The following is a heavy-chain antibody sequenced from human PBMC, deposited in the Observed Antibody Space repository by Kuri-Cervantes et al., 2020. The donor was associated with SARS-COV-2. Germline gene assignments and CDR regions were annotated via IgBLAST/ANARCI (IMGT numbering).Heavy chain of an antibody. CDR3: AKSRTGVGDSTDY. CDR2: ISGSGSST. Sequence: GESLKISCAVSGFTFSSYAMSWVRQAPGKGLEWVSSISGSGSSTYYTDSVKGRFTISRDNSKNTQYLQMDSLRAEDTAVYYCAKSRTGVGDSTDYWGPGTLVTVSS. CDR1: GFTFSSYA. D-gene: IGHD1-26*01. J-gene: IGHJ4*02. V-gene: IGHV3-23*01.